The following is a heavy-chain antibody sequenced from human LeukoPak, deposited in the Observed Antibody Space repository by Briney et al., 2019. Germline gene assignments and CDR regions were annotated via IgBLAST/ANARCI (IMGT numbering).Heavy chain of an antibody. CDR1: GFTFSNAW. V-gene: IGHV3-15*01. CDR2: IKSKTDGGTT. J-gene: IGHJ4*02. CDR3: TTDLGSSWYH. D-gene: IGHD6-13*01. Sequence: PWGSQRLSCAASGFTFSNAWMSWVRQAPGKGLEWVGRIKSKTDGGTTDYAGRVKGRFTISRDDSKNTLYLQMNSLKTEDTAVYYCTTDLGSSWYHWGQGTLVTVSP.